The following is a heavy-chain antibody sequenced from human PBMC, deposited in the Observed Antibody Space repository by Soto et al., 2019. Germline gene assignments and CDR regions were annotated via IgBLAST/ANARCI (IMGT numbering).Heavy chain of an antibody. CDR2: ISSSSSYI. Sequence: GGSLRLSCAASGFTFSSYSMNWVRQAPGKGLEWVSSISSSSSYIYYADSVKGRFTISRDNAKDSLYLQMNSLRAEDTAAYYCARDRDYTFDYWGQGTLVTVSS. CDR3: ARDRDYTFDY. CDR1: GFTFSSYS. D-gene: IGHD4-4*01. J-gene: IGHJ4*02. V-gene: IGHV3-21*01.